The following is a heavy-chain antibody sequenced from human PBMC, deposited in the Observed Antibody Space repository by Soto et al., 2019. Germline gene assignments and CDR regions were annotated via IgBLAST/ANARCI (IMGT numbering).Heavy chain of an antibody. V-gene: IGHV4-39*01. CDR2: MFYFGST. J-gene: IGHJ6*02. CDR3: ARHHFYCTGGSCYLQDYHYYGLEV. Sequence: SETLSLTCTVFGGSFSSSSHYWGWIRQPPGKGLEWLGTMFYFGSTYYNTSLESRVTISVDPSKNQFSLKLSSVTAADTAVYYCARHHFYCTGGSCYLQDYHYYGLEVWGQGTTVTVSS. D-gene: IGHD2-15*01. CDR1: GGSFSSSSHY.